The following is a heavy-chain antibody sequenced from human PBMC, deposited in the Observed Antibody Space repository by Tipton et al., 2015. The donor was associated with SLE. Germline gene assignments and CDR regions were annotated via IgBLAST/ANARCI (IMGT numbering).Heavy chain of an antibody. V-gene: IGHV4-4*07. CDR1: GGSISFDY. D-gene: IGHD3-10*01. Sequence: TLSLTCTVSGGSISFDYWSWIRQSAGRGLEWIGRIYSSGDRDYNPSLRSRVTMSIDASQNRVSLRLKSVSAADTAVYYCARASWDHRGSGSFSDYWGQGTLVTVSS. CDR2: IYSSGDR. CDR3: ARASWDHRGSGSFSDY. J-gene: IGHJ4*02.